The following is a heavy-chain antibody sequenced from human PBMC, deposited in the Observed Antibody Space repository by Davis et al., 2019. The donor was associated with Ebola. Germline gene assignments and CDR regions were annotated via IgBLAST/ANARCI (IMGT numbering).Heavy chain of an antibody. CDR1: GFTFSSYW. Sequence: PGGSLRLSCAASGFTFSSYWMSWVCQAPGKGLEWVANIKQDGSETYYVDSVEGRFTISRDNAKNSLYLQVNSLRAEDTAVFYCARLEPYYYAMDVWGKGTTVTVSS. J-gene: IGHJ6*04. V-gene: IGHV3-7*01. CDR2: IKQDGSET. CDR3: ARLEPYYYAMDV. D-gene: IGHD1-1*01.